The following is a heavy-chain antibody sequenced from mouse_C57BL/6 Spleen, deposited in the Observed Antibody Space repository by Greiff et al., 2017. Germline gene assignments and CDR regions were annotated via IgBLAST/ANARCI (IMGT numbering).Heavy chain of an antibody. D-gene: IGHD1-1*01. Sequence: VQLQQPGAELMKPGTSVKLSCKATGYTFTGYWIEWVKQRPGHGLEWIGEILSCGGCTNYNQKFKGKATFTVDTSSNTAYMQLSSLTTEDSAIYYCARRYYGSSSYFDYWGQGTTLTVSS. CDR1: GYTFTGYW. V-gene: IGHV1-9*01. CDR2: ILSCGGCT. J-gene: IGHJ2*01. CDR3: ARRYYGSSSYFDY.